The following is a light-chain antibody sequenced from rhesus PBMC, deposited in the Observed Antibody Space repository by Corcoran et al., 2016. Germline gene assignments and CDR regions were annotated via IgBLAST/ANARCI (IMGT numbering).Light chain of an antibody. V-gene: IGKV1-25*01. Sequence: DIQMTQSPSSVSASVGDRVAITCRASQDIRTYLAWYQQKPGKAPRLLVYYATTLQSGFPSRFSGSGSGTEFSLTISGLQPEVFATYYCQQYNDLVTFGGGTKVEIK. CDR3: QQYNDLVT. J-gene: IGKJ4*01. CDR2: YAT. CDR1: QDIRTY.